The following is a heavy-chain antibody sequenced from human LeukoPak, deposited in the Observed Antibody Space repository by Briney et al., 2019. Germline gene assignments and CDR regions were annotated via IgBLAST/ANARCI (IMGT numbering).Heavy chain of an antibody. D-gene: IGHD3-3*01. J-gene: IGHJ4*02. Sequence: GGSLRLSCAASGFTFSSYAMSWVRQAPGKGLEWVSAISGSGGSTYYADSVKGRFTISRDNSKNTLYLQMNSLRAEDTAVYYCAKDVSFGVVTLYYFDYWGQGTLVTVSS. CDR1: GFTFSSYA. V-gene: IGHV3-23*01. CDR2: ISGSGGST. CDR3: AKDVSFGVVTLYYFDY.